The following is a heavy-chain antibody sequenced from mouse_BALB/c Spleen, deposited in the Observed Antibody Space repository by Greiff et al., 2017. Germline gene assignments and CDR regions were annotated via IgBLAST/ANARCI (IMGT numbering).Heavy chain of an antibody. CDR3: ARQGDYFAY. CDR1: GFTFSSYT. V-gene: IGHV5-12-2*01. D-gene: IGHD2-4*01. CDR2: ISNGGGST. J-gene: IGHJ3*01. Sequence: DVMLVESGGGLVQPGGSLKLSCAASGFTFSSYTMSWVRQTPEKRLEWVAYISNGGGSTYYPDTVKGRFTISRDNAKNTLYLQMSSLKSEDTAMYYCARQGDYFAYWGQGTLVTVSA.